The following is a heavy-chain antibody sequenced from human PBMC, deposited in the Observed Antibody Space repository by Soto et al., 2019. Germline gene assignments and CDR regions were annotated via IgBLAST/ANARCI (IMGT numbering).Heavy chain of an antibody. CDR1: GGSFSGYY. J-gene: IGHJ4*02. V-gene: IGHV4-34*01. D-gene: IGHD2-15*01. Sequence: SETLSLTCAVYGGSFSGYYWSWIRQPPGKGLEWIGEINHSGSTNYNPSLKSRVTISVDTSKNQFSLKLSSVTAADTAVYYCARGRGVVTPFDYWGQGTLVTVSS. CDR3: ARGRGVVTPFDY. CDR2: INHSGST.